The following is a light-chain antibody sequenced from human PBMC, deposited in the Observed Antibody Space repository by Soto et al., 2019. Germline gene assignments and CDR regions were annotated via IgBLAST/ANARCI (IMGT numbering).Light chain of an antibody. CDR3: CSYAGSSTF. CDR1: SSDVGGYNY. J-gene: IGLJ1*01. V-gene: IGLV2-14*01. Sequence: QSALTQPASVSGSPGQSITISCTGTSSDVGGYNYVSWYQQHPGKAPKLMIYEVSNRPSGVSNRFSGSKSGNTASLTISGLQAEDEADYYCCSYAGSSTFFGTGTKVTVL. CDR2: EVS.